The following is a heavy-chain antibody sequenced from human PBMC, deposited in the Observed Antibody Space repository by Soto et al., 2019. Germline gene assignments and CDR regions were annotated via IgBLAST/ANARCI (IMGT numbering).Heavy chain of an antibody. J-gene: IGHJ4*02. CDR1: GSTFSTYT. CDR3: AKDRHPDGIWTFDF. V-gene: IGHV3-23*01. Sequence: EVQLLESGGLLVQSGGSLRLSCAASGSTFSTYTMSWVRQAPGKGLEWVSGVYGSGHGDTFYADSVKGRFVISRDDSKGMLFLQMNSLKVEDTAIYYCAKDRHPDGIWTFDFWGQGTLVTVFS. D-gene: IGHD3-9*01. CDR2: VYGSGHGDT.